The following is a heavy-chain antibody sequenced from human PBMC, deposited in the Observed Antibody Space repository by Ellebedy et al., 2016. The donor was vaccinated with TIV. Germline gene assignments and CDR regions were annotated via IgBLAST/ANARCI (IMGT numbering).Heavy chain of an antibody. D-gene: IGHD4-17*01. CDR1: GFSFRSYW. CDR2: IYQDGSDQ. J-gene: IGHJ5*02. Sequence: GESLKISCAASGFSFRSYWMSWVRQAPGKGLEWVANIYQDGSDQYYVDSVKGRFTISRDNAHNSLFLQMNRLRAEDTAVYFCARRGSYGDYAVQINSWFDTWGRGTLVAVSS. CDR3: ARRGSYGDYAVQINSWFDT. V-gene: IGHV3-7*01.